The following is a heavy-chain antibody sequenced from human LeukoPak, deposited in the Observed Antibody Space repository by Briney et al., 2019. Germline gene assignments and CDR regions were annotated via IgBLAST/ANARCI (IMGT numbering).Heavy chain of an antibody. CDR3: ARVREYNYVYDAFDI. CDR1: GGSISSYY. CDR2: IYYSGNT. Sequence: SETLSLTCTVSGGSISSYYWSWIRQPPGKGLEWIGYIYYSGNTNYNPSLKSRVTISVDTSKNQFSLKLSSVTAADTAVYYCARVREYNYVYDAFDIWGQGTVVTVSS. V-gene: IGHV4-59*01. J-gene: IGHJ3*02. D-gene: IGHD5-18*01.